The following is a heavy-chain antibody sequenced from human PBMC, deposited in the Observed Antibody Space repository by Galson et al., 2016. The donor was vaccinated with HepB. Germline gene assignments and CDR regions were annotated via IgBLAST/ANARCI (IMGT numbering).Heavy chain of an antibody. J-gene: IGHJ4*02. D-gene: IGHD1-7*01. V-gene: IGHV3-74*01. CDR1: GFTFSRHW. CDR3: VAYNWNYPDY. Sequence: RLSCAASGFTFSRHWMSWVRQTPGRGLVWVSRIGPDGSDTGYADSVKGRFTISRDNAKNTLYLQMNSLRAEDTALYYCVAYNWNYPDYWGQGTLVTVSS. CDR2: IGPDGSDT.